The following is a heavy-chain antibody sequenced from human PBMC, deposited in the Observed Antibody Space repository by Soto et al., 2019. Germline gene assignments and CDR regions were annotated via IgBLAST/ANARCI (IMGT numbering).Heavy chain of an antibody. J-gene: IGHJ4*02. D-gene: IGHD4-17*01. CDR3: ARLQLGTTVVPRGDDY. Sequence: GASVKVSCKASGGTFSSYAISWVRQAPGQGLEWMGGIIPIFGTANYAQKFLGRVTITADKSTSTAYMELSSLRSEDTAVYYCARLQLGTTVVPRGDDYWGQGTLVTVSS. CDR2: IIPIFGTA. V-gene: IGHV1-69*06. CDR1: GGTFSSYA.